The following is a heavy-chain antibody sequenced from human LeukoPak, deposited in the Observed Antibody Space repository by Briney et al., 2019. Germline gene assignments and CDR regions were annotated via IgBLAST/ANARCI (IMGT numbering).Heavy chain of an antibody. Sequence: GGSLRLSCTASGFIFSSYTMSWVRQAPGKGLEWVSYISSSSSTIYYADSVKGRFTISRDNAKNSLYLQMNSLRAEDTAVYYCASQLRYFDWLLDYYGMDVWGQGTTVTVSS. D-gene: IGHD3-9*01. J-gene: IGHJ6*02. CDR1: GFIFSSYT. CDR2: ISSSSSTI. V-gene: IGHV3-48*04. CDR3: ASQLRYFDWLLDYYGMDV.